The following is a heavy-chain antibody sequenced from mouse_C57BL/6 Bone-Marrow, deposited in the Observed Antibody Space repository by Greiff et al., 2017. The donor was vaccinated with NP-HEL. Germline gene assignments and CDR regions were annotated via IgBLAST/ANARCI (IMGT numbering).Heavy chain of an antibody. Sequence: QVQLQQPGAELVKPGASVKMSCKASGYTFTSYWITWVKQRPGQGLEWIGDIYPGSGSTNYNEKFKSKATLTVDTSSSTAYMQLSSQTSEDSAVYYCASGGDGYSWYFDVWGTGTTVTVSS. CDR1: GYTFTSYW. J-gene: IGHJ1*03. CDR2: IYPGSGST. CDR3: ASGGDGYSWYFDV. D-gene: IGHD2-3*01. V-gene: IGHV1-55*01.